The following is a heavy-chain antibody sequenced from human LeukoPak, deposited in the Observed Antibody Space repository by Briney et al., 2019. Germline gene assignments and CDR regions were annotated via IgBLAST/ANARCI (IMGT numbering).Heavy chain of an antibody. D-gene: IGHD1-14*01. V-gene: IGHV1-2*02. CDR1: EYTFTGYY. CDR2: INPNSGGT. Sequence: ASVKVSCKASEYTFTGYYMHWVRQAPGQGLEWMGWINPNSGGTNYAQKFQGRVAMTRDTSISTAYMELSRLRSDDTAVYYCARSHGTYVPLDYWGQGTLVTVSS. J-gene: IGHJ4*02. CDR3: ARSHGTYVPLDY.